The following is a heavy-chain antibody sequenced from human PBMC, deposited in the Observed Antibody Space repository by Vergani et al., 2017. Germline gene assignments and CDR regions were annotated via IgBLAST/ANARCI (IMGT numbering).Heavy chain of an antibody. J-gene: IGHJ4*02. V-gene: IGHV1-8*03. Sequence: QVQLVQSGAEVKKPGASVKVSCKASGYTFTSSDINWVRQATGQGLEWMGWMNPNSGNTGYAQKFQGRVTITRNTYISTAYMELSSLRSEDTGVYYCARGADYYGSGSYRPGFDYWGQGTLVTVSS. D-gene: IGHD3-10*01. CDR1: GYTFTSSD. CDR3: ARGADYYGSGSYRPGFDY. CDR2: MNPNSGNT.